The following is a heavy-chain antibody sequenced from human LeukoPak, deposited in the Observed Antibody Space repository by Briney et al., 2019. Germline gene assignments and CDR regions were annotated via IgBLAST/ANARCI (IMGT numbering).Heavy chain of an antibody. CDR1: GASFSGYY. Sequence: SETLSLTCAVYGASFSGYYWSWIRQPPEKGLEYIGEINDGGTTNYNPSLKSRVSISIDRSKNHFYLILTSVTAADTATYYCARSFYSNYDKWFDPWGQGTLVTVSS. V-gene: IGHV4-34*01. J-gene: IGHJ5*02. CDR2: INDGGTT. CDR3: ARSFYSNYDKWFDP. D-gene: IGHD4-11*01.